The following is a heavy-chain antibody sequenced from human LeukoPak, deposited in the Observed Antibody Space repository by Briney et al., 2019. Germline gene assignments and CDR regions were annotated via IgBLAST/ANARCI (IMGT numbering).Heavy chain of an antibody. Sequence: SETLSLTCTVSGGSISSAGYYWSWIRHHPGKGLEYIGYIYYSGTTNYNPSLTSRVTISVDTSNNQFSLKLSSVTAADTAVYYCALVYCGSTRCYIGAFDIWGQGTMVTVSS. CDR3: ALVYCGSTRCYIGAFDI. J-gene: IGHJ3*02. V-gene: IGHV4-31*03. CDR1: GGSISSAGYY. CDR2: IYYSGTT. D-gene: IGHD2-2*02.